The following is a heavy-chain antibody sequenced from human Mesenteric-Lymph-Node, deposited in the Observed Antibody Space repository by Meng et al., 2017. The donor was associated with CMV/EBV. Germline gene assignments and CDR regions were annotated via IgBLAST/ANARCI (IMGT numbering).Heavy chain of an antibody. V-gene: IGHV3-7*03. Sequence: GGSLRLSCAASGFIFSTYWMTWVRQAPGKGLEWVANIKQDGTEKYYVDSVKGRFTISRDNAKNSLYLQMNSLRAEDTALYYCARAQGYCHDSGFYDSGCYHGMDVWGQGTTVTVSS. CDR1: GFIFSTYW. J-gene: IGHJ6*02. CDR2: IKQDGTEK. CDR3: ARAQGYCHDSGFYDSGCYHGMDV. D-gene: IGHD3-22*01.